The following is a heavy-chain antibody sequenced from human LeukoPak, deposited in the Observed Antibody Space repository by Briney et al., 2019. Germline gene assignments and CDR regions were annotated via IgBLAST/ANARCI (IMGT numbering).Heavy chain of an antibody. Sequence: GGSLRLSCAASGFTFSSYSMNWVRQAPGKGLEWVSSISSSSSYIYYADSVKGRFTISRDNSKNTLYLQMNSLRAEDTAVYYCAKDVGSYRYYFDYWGQGTLVTVSS. CDR2: ISSSSSYI. CDR3: AKDVGSYRYYFDY. V-gene: IGHV3-21*01. CDR1: GFTFSSYS. J-gene: IGHJ4*02. D-gene: IGHD3-16*02.